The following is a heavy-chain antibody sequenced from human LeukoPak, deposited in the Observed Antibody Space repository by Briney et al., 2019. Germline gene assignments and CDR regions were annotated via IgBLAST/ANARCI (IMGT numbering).Heavy chain of an antibody. D-gene: IGHD5-18*01. Sequence: GGSLRLSCAASGFTFSSYSMNWVRQAPGKGLEWVSSISSSSNYIYYADSMKGRFTISRDNAKNSLYLQMNSLRAEDTAVYYCARNKKGDRYTYGHDYWGQGTLVTVSS. CDR3: ARNKKGDRYTYGHDY. V-gene: IGHV3-21*01. CDR2: ISSSSNYI. CDR1: GFTFSSYS. J-gene: IGHJ4*02.